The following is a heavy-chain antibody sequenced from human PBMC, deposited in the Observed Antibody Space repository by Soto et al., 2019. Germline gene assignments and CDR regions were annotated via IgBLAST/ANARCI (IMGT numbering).Heavy chain of an antibody. CDR2: IKPDGSEK. D-gene: IGHD3-22*01. CDR1: GFTFSSHW. V-gene: IGHV3-7*04. J-gene: IGHJ3*02. Sequence: HPGGSLRLSCAASGFTFSSHWMSWVRQAPGKGLEWVANIKPDGSEKWYVDSVKGRFTISRDNAKNSLYLQMNSPRAEDTAVYYCARGDYYDSSGPFSDAFDIWGQGTMVTVSS. CDR3: ARGDYYDSSGPFSDAFDI.